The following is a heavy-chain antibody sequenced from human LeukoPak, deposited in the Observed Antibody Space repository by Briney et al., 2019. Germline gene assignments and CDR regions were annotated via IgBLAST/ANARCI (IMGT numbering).Heavy chain of an antibody. CDR3: ASSGSYYDGVDY. D-gene: IGHD1-26*01. V-gene: IGHV1-8*03. CDR1: GYTFTSYD. Sequence: ASVKVSCKASGYTFTSYDINWVRQATGQGLEWMGWMNPNSGNTGYAQKFQGRVTITRNTSISTAYMELSSLRSEDTAVYYCASSGSYYDGVDYWGQGTLVTVSS. CDR2: MNPNSGNT. J-gene: IGHJ4*02.